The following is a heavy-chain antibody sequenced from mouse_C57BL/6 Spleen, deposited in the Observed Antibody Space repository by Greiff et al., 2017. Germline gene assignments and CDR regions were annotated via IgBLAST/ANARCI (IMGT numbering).Heavy chain of an antibody. CDR2: IDPSDSYT. V-gene: IGHV1-59*01. J-gene: IGHJ2*01. CDR1: GYTFTSYW. CDR3: AKPYYSNYERYFDY. D-gene: IGHD2-5*01. Sequence: QVQLKQPGAELVRPGTSVKLSCKASGYTFTSYWMHWVKQRPGQGLEWIGVIDPSDSYTNYNQKFKGKATLTVDTSSSTAYMQLSSLTSEDSAVYYCAKPYYSNYERYFDYWGQGTTLTVSS.